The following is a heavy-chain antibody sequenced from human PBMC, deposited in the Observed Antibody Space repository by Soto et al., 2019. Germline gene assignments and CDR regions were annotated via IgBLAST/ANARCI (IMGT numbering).Heavy chain of an antibody. CDR2: IYYSGSD. D-gene: IGHD2-15*01. CDR3: ARRPQDCSGGRCYLYFQN. CDR1: GGSISSGDYY. J-gene: IGHJ1*01. Sequence: QVQLQESGPGLVKPSQTLSLTCTVSGGSISSGDYYWRWIRPPPGKGLGWIGYIYYSGSDYYNPSLKSRVTISVDTSKNQFSLKLSSVTAADTAVYYCARRPQDCSGGRCYLYFQNWGQGTLVTVSS. V-gene: IGHV4-30-4*01.